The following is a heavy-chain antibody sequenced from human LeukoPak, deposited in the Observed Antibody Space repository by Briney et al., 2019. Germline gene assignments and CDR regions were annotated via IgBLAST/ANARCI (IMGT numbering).Heavy chain of an antibody. CDR2: ISSSSSYI. CDR1: VFTFSSYS. D-gene: IGHD4-17*01. Sequence: GGSLRLSCAASVFTFSSYSMNWVRQAPGKGLEWVSSISSSSSYIYYADSVKGRFTISRDNAKNSLYLQMNSLRAEDTAVYYCASRSNYGDYKSGSEYFQHWGQGTLVTVSS. V-gene: IGHV3-21*01. CDR3: ASRSNYGDYKSGSEYFQH. J-gene: IGHJ1*01.